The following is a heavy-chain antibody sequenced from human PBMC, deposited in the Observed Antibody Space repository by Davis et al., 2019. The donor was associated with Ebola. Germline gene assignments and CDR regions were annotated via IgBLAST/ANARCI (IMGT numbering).Heavy chain of an antibody. J-gene: IGHJ4*02. D-gene: IGHD6-19*01. Sequence: AASVKVSCKTSGGTFTNYAVNWVRQAPGQGLEWMGRIIPVVDTKDYAQKFQGRVTLTADKATNTAYMELSGLRFDDTAVYYCARDIAVAPLSYWGQGTLVTVSS. CDR3: ARDIAVAPLSY. CDR1: GGTFTNYA. V-gene: IGHV1-69*04. CDR2: IIPVVDTK.